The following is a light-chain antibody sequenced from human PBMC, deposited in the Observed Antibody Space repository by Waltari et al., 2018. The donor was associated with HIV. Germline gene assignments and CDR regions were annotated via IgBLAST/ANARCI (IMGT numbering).Light chain of an antibody. V-gene: IGLV2-14*03. CDR2: DVS. J-gene: IGLJ2*01. CDR1: SSDGGGYNY. CDR3: SSYTSSRGV. Sequence: QSALTQPASVSGSPGQSITISCTGTSSDGGGYNYVSWYQQHPGKAPKLMIYDVSNRPSGVSNRFSGSKSGNTASLTISGLQAEDEADYYCSSYTSSRGVFGGGTKLTVL.